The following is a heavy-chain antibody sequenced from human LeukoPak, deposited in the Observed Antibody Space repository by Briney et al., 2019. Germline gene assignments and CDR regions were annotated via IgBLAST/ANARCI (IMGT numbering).Heavy chain of an antibody. D-gene: IGHD5-12*01. V-gene: IGHV3-23*01. CDR1: GFTFSSYA. J-gene: IGHJ4*02. CDR3: AKGNSGYDLAIDY. CDR2: IIGSGATT. Sequence: PGGSLRLSCAASGFTFSSYAMSWARQAPGKGLEWVSAIIGSGATTYYADSVKGRFTISRDNSKNTLYLQMHSLRTEDTAVYYCAKGNSGYDLAIDYWGQGTLVTVSS.